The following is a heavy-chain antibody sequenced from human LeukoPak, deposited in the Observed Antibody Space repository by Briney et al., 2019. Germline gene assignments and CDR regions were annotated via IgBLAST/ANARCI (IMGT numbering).Heavy chain of an antibody. V-gene: IGHV5-51*01. CDR2: IYPGDSDT. D-gene: IGHD3-22*01. CDR1: GYSFTSYW. J-gene: IGHJ3*02. Sequence: EALKISCKGSGYSFTSYWIGWVRQVPGKGLEWMGIIYPGDSDTRYSPSFQGQVFISANKSISTAYLQWSSLKAADTAMYYCARSRITMIVVHDAFDIWGQGTMVTVSS. CDR3: ARSRITMIVVHDAFDI.